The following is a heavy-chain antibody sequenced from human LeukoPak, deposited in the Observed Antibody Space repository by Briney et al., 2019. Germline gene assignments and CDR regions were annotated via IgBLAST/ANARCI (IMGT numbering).Heavy chain of an antibody. CDR1: GGSISSYY. CDR2: IYYSGST. D-gene: IGHD5-18*01. Sequence: SETLSLTCTVSGGSISSYYWSWIRQPPGKGLEWIGSIYYSGSTYYNPSLKSRVTISVDTSKNQFSLKLSSVTAADTAVYYCARVLDTAMVYYFDYWGQGTLVTVSS. CDR3: ARVLDTAMVYYFDY. V-gene: IGHV4-39*07. J-gene: IGHJ4*02.